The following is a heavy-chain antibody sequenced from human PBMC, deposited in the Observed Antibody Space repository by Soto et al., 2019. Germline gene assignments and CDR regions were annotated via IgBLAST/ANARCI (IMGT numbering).Heavy chain of an antibody. CDR1: GGSISSYY. Sequence: SETLSLTCTVSGGSISSYYWSWIRQPPGKGLEWIGYIYYSGSTNYNPSLKSRVTISVDTSKNQFSLKLSSVTAAGTAVYYCARSMVRGVIIPYYYYGMDVWGQGTTVTVSS. CDR3: ARSMVRGVIIPYYYYGMDV. D-gene: IGHD3-10*01. J-gene: IGHJ6*02. CDR2: IYYSGST. V-gene: IGHV4-59*01.